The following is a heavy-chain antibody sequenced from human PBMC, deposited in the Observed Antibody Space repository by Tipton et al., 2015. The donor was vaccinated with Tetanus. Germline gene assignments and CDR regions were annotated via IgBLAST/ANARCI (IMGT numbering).Heavy chain of an antibody. V-gene: IGHV3-21*01. D-gene: IGHD2-21*02. CDR1: GFTLSRYT. Sequence: SLRLSCAASGFTLSRYTLNWVRQAPGKGLEWVSSISSSSRYIYYVDSVKGRFTISRDNAKNSLYLQMISLRAEDTAVYSCARGMAEASNCGGDCYSDYWGQGTLVTVSS. J-gene: IGHJ4*02. CDR2: ISSSSRYI. CDR3: ARGMAEASNCGGDCYSDY.